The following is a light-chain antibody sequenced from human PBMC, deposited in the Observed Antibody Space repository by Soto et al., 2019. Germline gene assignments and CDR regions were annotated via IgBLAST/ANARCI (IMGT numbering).Light chain of an antibody. Sequence: EIVLTQSPGTLSLSPVARATLSCRASQSVSSYLAWYQQKPGQAHRLLIYDASNRATGIPDRFSGSGSGTHFTLTISRLEPGDFAVYYCQHFGGTTFTFGQGTRLEIK. V-gene: IGKV3-20*01. CDR2: DAS. CDR1: QSVSSY. CDR3: QHFGGTTFT. J-gene: IGKJ5*01.